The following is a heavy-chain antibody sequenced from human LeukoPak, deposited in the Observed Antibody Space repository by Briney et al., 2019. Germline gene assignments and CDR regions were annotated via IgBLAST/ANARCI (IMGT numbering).Heavy chain of an antibody. CDR3: AKAYGSSSAFDH. J-gene: IGHJ4*02. CDR2: FSGGDDSA. CDR1: GFSFSRNA. V-gene: IGHV3-23*01. D-gene: IGHD3-22*01. Sequence: GGSLRLSCAASGFSFSRNAMCWVRQAPGKGLEWVSTFSGGDDSAQYADSVKGRFTMSRDNSENTLYLQMSSLRAEDTALYYCAKAYGSSSAFDHWGQGTLVTVSS.